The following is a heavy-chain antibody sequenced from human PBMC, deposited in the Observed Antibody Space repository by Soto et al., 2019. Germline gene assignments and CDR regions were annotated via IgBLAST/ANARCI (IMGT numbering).Heavy chain of an antibody. Sequence: GESLKISCKGSGYSFTSYWIGWVRQMPGKGLEWMGIIYPGDSDTRYSPSFQGQVTISADKSISTAYLQGSSLKASDTAMYYCARTPTVGYYYYGMDVWGQGTTVTVSS. CDR2: IYPGDSDT. D-gene: IGHD4-4*01. V-gene: IGHV5-51*01. CDR3: ARTPTVGYYYYGMDV. CDR1: GYSFTSYW. J-gene: IGHJ6*02.